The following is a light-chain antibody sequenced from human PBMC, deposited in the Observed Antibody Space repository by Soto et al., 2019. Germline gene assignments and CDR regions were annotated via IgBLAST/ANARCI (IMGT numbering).Light chain of an antibody. Sequence: QSALTQPASVSGSPGQSITISCTGTSSDVGNYNLVSWYQQHPGKAPKLMIYEGSKRPSGVSNRFSGSKSGTTASLTISILQAEDEADYYCCSYAGSSTYVFGTGTRSPS. V-gene: IGLV2-23*01. CDR3: CSYAGSSTYV. J-gene: IGLJ1*01. CDR2: EGS. CDR1: SSDVGNYNL.